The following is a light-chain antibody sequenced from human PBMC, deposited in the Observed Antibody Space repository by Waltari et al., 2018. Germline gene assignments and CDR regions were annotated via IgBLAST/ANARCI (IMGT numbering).Light chain of an antibody. J-gene: IGKJ1*01. Sequence: DIQMTQSPSTLSASVGDRVTITCRASQSINNWLAWVQQKPGKAPKLLIYDACSLESGVPSRFSGSGSGTEFTLTISSLQPDDFATYYCQQYNSFWTFGQGTKVEIK. CDR1: QSINNW. CDR3: QQYNSFWT. V-gene: IGKV1-5*01. CDR2: DAC.